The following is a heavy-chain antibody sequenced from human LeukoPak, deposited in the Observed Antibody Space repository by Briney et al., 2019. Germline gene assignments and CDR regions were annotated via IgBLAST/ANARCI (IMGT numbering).Heavy chain of an antibody. CDR3: AKDRLLNCRGDCYIFDY. V-gene: IGHV3-30*02. J-gene: IGHJ4*02. CDR1: GFTFSSYG. CDR2: IRYDGSNK. Sequence: GGSLRLSCAASGFTFSSYGMHWVRQAPGKGLEWVAFIRYDGSNKYYAGSVKGRFTISRDNSKNTLYLQMNSLRTEDTALYYCAKDRLLNCRGDCYIFDYWGQGTLVTVSS. D-gene: IGHD2-21*01.